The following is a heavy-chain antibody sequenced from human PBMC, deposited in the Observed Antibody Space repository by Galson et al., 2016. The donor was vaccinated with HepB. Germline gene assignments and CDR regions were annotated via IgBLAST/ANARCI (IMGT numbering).Heavy chain of an antibody. J-gene: IGHJ4*02. D-gene: IGHD2-15*01. Sequence: SLRLSCAASGFTFSDHYMDWVRQAPGKGLEWVGRIKSKTDGGTTDYAAPVKGRFTISRDDSKNTLYLQMNSLKTEDTAVYYCTTDDVVVEAAFFEFWGQGTLVTVSS. CDR1: GFTFSDHY. CDR3: TTDDVVVEAAFFEF. V-gene: IGHV3-15*01. CDR2: IKSKTDGGTT.